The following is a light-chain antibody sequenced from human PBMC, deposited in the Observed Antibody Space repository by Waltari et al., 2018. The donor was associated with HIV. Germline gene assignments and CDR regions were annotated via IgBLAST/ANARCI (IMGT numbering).Light chain of an antibody. CDR2: DAS. CDR1: QSVNDD. V-gene: IGKV3-15*01. CDR3: QQYNNWPPLT. Sequence: EIVMTQSPATLSVSPGERVTPSCRASQSVNDDLAWYQQKPGQAPSLLIYDASTRATGVPARFSGSGSGTEFTLTISSLQSEDFAVYYCQQYNNWPPLTFGGGTRVEIK. J-gene: IGKJ4*01.